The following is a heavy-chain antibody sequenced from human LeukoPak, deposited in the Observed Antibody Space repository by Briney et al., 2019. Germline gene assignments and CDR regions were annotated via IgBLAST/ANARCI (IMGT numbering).Heavy chain of an antibody. CDR1: GFTFSSYG. D-gene: IGHD5-18*01. CDR2: IRYDGSYK. Sequence: GGSLRLSCAASGFTFSSYGMHWVRQAPGKGLEWVAFIRYDGSYKYYADSVKGRFTISRDNSKNTLYLQMNSLRAEDTAVYYCAKDGAVDTAMAFDYWGQGTLVTVSS. CDR3: AKDGAVDTAMAFDY. V-gene: IGHV3-30*02. J-gene: IGHJ4*02.